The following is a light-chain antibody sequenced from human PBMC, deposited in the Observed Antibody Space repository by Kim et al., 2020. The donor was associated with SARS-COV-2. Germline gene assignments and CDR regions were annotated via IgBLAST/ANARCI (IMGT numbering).Light chain of an antibody. CDR2: GAS. Sequence: TSIGDRVSISCRASQSIDSSLNWYQQRPGKAPEVLIYGASGLQSGVPSRFSGSGSGTDFTLTISSLQPEDFASYYCQQTYSTPYTFGQGTRLEIK. CDR3: QQTYSTPYT. CDR1: QSIDSS. J-gene: IGKJ2*01. V-gene: IGKV1-39*01.